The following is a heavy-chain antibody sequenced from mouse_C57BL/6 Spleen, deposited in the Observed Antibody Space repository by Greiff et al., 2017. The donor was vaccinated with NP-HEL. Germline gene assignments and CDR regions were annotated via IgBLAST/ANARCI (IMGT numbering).Heavy chain of an antibody. CDR1: GYTFTSYW. V-gene: IGHV1-64*01. D-gene: IGHD2-1*01. Sequence: QVQLQQPGAELVKPGASVKLSCKASGYTFTSYWMHWVRQRPGQGLEWIGMIHHNSGSTNYIEKFKSKATLTVDKSSSTSYMQLSSLTSEDSAVYYCAGPNGNCLAWFAYWGQGTLVTVSA. J-gene: IGHJ3*01. CDR2: IHHNSGST. CDR3: AGPNGNCLAWFAY.